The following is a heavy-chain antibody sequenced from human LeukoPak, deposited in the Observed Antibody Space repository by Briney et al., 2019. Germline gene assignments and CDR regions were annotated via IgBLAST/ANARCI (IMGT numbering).Heavy chain of an antibody. CDR1: GYTFTSYG. D-gene: IGHD3-22*01. CDR2: ISAYNGNT. J-gene: IGHJ4*02. V-gene: IGHV1-18*01. CDR3: ARTNVYYYDSSDYYPHFDY. Sequence: ASVKVSCKASGYTFTSYGISWVRQAPGQGLEWMVWISAYNGNTNYAQKLQGRVTMTTDTSTSTAHMELRSLRSDDTAVYYCARTNVYYYDSSDYYPHFDYWGQGTLVTVSS.